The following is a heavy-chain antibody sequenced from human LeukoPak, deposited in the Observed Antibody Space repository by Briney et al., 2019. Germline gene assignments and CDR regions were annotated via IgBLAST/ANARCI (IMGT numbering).Heavy chain of an antibody. J-gene: IGHJ6*03. CDR2: IYYSGNT. D-gene: IGHD1-26*01. V-gene: IGHV4-59*01. CDR3: ARARGGPVGATNYYYYMDV. CDR1: GGSISSYF. Sequence: SETLSLTCTVPGGSISSYFWIWIRQPPGKGLEWIGYIYYSGNTNSNPSLKSRVTISLDTSKNQFSLKLSSVTAADTAVYYCARARGGPVGATNYYYYMDVWGKGTTVTVSS.